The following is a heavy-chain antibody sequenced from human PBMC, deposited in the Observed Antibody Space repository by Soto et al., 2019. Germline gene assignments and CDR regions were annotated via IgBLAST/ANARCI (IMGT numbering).Heavy chain of an antibody. J-gene: IGHJ4*02. CDR3: ARDIWYCSGGSCYFPPHY. D-gene: IGHD2-15*01. Sequence: EVQLVDSGGGLVQPGGSLRLSCAASGFTFSSYWMHWVRQAPGKGLVWVSRINSDGSSTSYADSVKGRFTISRDNAKNTLYLQMNSLRAEDTAVYYCARDIWYCSGGSCYFPPHYWGQGTLVTVSS. CDR2: INSDGSST. V-gene: IGHV3-74*01. CDR1: GFTFSSYW.